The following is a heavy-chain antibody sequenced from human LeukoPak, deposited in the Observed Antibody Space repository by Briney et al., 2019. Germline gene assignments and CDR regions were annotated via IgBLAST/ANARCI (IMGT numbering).Heavy chain of an antibody. J-gene: IGHJ4*02. D-gene: IGHD3-3*01. CDR1: GYTFTSYD. Sequence: ASVKVSCKASGYTFTSYDINWVRQATGQGLEWMGWMNPNSGNTGYAQKLPGRVTITRNTSISTAYMELSSLRSEDTAVYYCARGILRFLEWLRTELDYWGQGTLVTVSS. CDR3: ARGILRFLEWLRTELDY. CDR2: MNPNSGNT. V-gene: IGHV1-8*03.